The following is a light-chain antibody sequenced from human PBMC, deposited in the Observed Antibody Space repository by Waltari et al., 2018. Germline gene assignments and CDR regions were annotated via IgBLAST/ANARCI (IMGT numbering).Light chain of an antibody. CDR1: QDISGW. CDR3: QQYDEFPRT. J-gene: IGKJ1*01. Sequence: DIQMTQPPSAPSASIRDNVTITCHDSQDISGWVSWFQQKPETAPRLLNYLASTLVRRVPPRFSGSGSGADYTLTISSLQPEDFATYYCQQYDEFPRTFGQGTRVE. V-gene: IGKV1-5*01. CDR2: LAS.